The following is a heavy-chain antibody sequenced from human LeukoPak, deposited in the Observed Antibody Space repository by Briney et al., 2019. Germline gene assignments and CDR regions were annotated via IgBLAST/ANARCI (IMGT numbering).Heavy chain of an antibody. Sequence: GGSLRLSCAASGFTFSSYAMSWVRQAPGKGPEWVSAISGSGGSTYYADSVKGRFTISRDNSKNTLYLQMNSLRAEDTAVYYCAKDFEYSSGWYRYYYYYGMDVWGQGTTVTVSS. CDR2: ISGSGGST. J-gene: IGHJ6*02. CDR3: AKDFEYSSGWYRYYYYYGMDV. V-gene: IGHV3-23*01. CDR1: GFTFSSYA. D-gene: IGHD6-19*01.